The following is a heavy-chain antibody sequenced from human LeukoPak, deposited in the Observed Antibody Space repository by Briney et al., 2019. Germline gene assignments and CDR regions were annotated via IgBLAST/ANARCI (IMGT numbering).Heavy chain of an antibody. D-gene: IGHD1-26*01. CDR3: ARVAVGRAGGATDY. CDR2: ISWNSGSI. CDR1: GFTFDDYA. Sequence: GGSLRLSCAASGFTFDDYAMHWVRQAPGKGLEWVSGISWNSGSIGYADSVKGRFTISRDNAKNSLYLQMNSLRAEDTALYYCARVAVGRAGGATDYWGQGTLVTVSS. V-gene: IGHV3-9*01. J-gene: IGHJ4*02.